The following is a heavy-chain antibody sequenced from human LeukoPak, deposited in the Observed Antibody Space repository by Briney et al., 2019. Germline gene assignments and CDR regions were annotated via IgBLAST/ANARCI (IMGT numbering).Heavy chain of an antibody. D-gene: IGHD6-19*01. CDR1: GGSISSYH. CDR2: IYYSGST. Sequence: PSETLSLTCTVSGGSISSYHWSWIRQPPGKGLEWIGYIYYSGSTNYNPSLKSRVTISVDTSKNQFSLNLSSVTAADTAVYYCARSAYLLARSGWSGFDYWGQGTLVTVSS. V-gene: IGHV4-59*01. CDR3: ARSAYLLARSGWSGFDY. J-gene: IGHJ4*02.